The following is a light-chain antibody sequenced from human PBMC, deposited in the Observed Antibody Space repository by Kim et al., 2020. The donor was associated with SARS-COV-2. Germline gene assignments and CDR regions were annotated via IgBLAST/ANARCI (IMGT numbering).Light chain of an antibody. CDR3: GTWDSSLSAHV. CDR1: SSNIGNNY. Sequence: QSVLTQPPSVSAAPGQKVTISCSVSSSNIGNNYVSWYQQLPGTAPKLLIYDNNKRPSGIPDRFSGSKSGTSATLGITGLQTGDEADYYCGTWDSSLSAHVFGTGTKSPS. V-gene: IGLV1-51*01. CDR2: DNN. J-gene: IGLJ1*01.